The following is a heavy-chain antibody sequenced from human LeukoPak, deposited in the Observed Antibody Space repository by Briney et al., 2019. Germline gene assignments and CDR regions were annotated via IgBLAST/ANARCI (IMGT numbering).Heavy chain of an antibody. D-gene: IGHD6-19*01. CDR1: GFSLSTSGVG. V-gene: IGHV2-5*02. CDR3: AHRGPWLVRGAVDI. CDR2: IYWDDDK. Sequence: VSGPTLVNPTQTLTLTCTFSGFSLSTSGVGVGWIRQPPGKALEWLALIYWDDDKRYSPSLKGRLTITKDTSKNQVVLTMTNMDPVDTATYYCAHRGPWLVRGAVDIWGQGTMVTVSS. J-gene: IGHJ3*02.